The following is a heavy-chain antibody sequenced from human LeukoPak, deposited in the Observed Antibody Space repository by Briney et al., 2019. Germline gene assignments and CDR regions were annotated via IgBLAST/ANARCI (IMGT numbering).Heavy chain of an antibody. D-gene: IGHD1-26*01. V-gene: IGHV3-23*01. CDR1: GFTLSSYA. J-gene: IGHJ4*02. CDR3: AKDPDIVGATTPDY. Sequence: GGSLRLSCAASGFTLSSYAMSWGRQSPVKGLECVSAISGSGGSTYYADSVKGRFTISRDNSKNTLYLQMNSLRAEDTAVYYCAKDPDIVGATTPDYWGQGTLVTVSS. CDR2: ISGSGGST.